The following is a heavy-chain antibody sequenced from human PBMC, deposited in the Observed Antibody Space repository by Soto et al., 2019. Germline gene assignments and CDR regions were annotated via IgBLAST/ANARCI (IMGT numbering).Heavy chain of an antibody. CDR1: GFNFSSYA. V-gene: IGHV3-21*02. J-gene: IGHJ6*02. Sequence: EVQLVESGGGLVKPGGSMRLSCAASGFNFSSYALNWVRQAPGNGLEWFSFISSSSSYTYYSDSVKGRFTISRDNAKNSLFLQMNSLRAEDTAVYYCAKDRGRGSPVSGGLDVWGQGTTVTVSS. CDR2: ISSSSSYT. CDR3: AKDRGRGSPVSGGLDV. D-gene: IGHD3-10*01.